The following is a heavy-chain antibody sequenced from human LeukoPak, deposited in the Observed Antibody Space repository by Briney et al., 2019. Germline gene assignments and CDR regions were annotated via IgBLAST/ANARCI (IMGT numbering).Heavy chain of an antibody. CDR1: GHTFTSYG. CDR2: ISAYNGNT. D-gene: IGHD1-1*01. CDR3: ARVLPYKSPDY. J-gene: IGHJ4*02. V-gene: IGHV1-18*01. Sequence: GASVKVSCKASGHTFTSYGISWVRQAPGQGLEWMGWISAYNGNTNYAQKLQGRVTMTTDTSTSTAYMELRSLRSDDTVVYYCARVLPYKSPDYWGQGTLVTVSS.